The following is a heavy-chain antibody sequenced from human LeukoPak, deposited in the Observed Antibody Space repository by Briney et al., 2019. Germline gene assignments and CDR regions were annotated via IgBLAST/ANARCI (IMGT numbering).Heavy chain of an antibody. CDR2: IWSDGSNK. D-gene: IGHD2-15*01. CDR1: GFTFSNYG. CDR3: ARVTMVAAASYNWFVP. Sequence: GRSLRLSCAASGFTFSNYGMHWVRQAPGKGLEWVAVIWSDGSNKYYADSVRGRFTISRDHSKNTLYLQMNSLRAEDTAVYYCARVTMVAAASYNWFVPWGQGTLVTVSS. V-gene: IGHV3-33*01. J-gene: IGHJ5*02.